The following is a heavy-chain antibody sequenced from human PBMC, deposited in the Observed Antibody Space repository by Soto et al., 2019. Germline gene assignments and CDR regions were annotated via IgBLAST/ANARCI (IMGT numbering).Heavy chain of an antibody. D-gene: IGHD3-22*01. CDR3: AREGYSSGYYYYYGMDV. J-gene: IGHJ6*02. CDR1: GGSFSGYY. CDR2: INHSGAT. V-gene: IGHV4-34*01. Sequence: SETLSLTCTVYGGSFSGYYWSWIRQAPGKGLEWIGEINHSGATNYNPSLKSRVTVSVDTSKNQFSLKLSSVTAADTAVYYCAREGYSSGYYYYYGMDVWGQGTTVTVSS.